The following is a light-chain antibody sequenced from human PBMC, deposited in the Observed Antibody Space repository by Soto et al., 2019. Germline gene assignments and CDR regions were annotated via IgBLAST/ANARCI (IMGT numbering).Light chain of an antibody. CDR1: QSISSK. Sequence: EIVMTQSPATLSVSPGERATLSCRASQSISSKLAWYQQRPGQAPRLLIFDASTRATGVPVRFRGSGSGTEFTLTISGLQSEDFAVYCCQQYDKWPPTFGGGTKVEIK. CDR3: QQYDKWPPT. J-gene: IGKJ4*01. CDR2: DAS. V-gene: IGKV3-15*01.